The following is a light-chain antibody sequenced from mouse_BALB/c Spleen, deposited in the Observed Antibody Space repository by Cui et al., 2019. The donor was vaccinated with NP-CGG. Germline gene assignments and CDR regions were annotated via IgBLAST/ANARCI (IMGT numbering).Light chain of an antibody. CDR2: GTN. J-gene: IGLJ1*01. CDR3: ALWYSNHWM. Sequence: QAVVTLASALTTSPGETVTLTCRSSTGAVTTSNYANWVQEKPDHLFTGLIGGTNNRAPGVPARFSGSLIGDKAALTITGAQTEDEAIYFCALWYSNHWMFGGGTKLTVL. V-gene: IGLV1*01. CDR1: TGAVTTSNY.